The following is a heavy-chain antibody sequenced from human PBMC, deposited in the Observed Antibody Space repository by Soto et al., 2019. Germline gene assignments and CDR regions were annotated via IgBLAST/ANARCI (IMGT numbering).Heavy chain of an antibody. Sequence: SETLSLTCTVSGDSIISFYWSWIRQSAGKGLEWIGRINSSGSPNYNPSLKSRVTISVDRSKNHFFLNLTSVTAADTAVYYCATYRKFFQIWGQGTKVTVSS. CDR1: GDSIISFY. J-gene: IGHJ3*02. CDR2: INSSGSP. V-gene: IGHV4-4*07. CDR3: ATYRKFFQI.